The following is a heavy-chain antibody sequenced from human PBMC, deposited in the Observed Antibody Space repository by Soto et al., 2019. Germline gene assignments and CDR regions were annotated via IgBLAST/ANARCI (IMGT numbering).Heavy chain of an antibody. V-gene: IGHV4-34*01. J-gene: IGHJ5*02. CDR3: ARAAAAHSGNWFDP. CDR2: INHSGST. CDR1: GGSFSGYY. Sequence: SETLSLTCAVYGGSFSGYYWSWIRQPPGKGLEWIGEINHSGSTNYNPSLKSRVTISVDTSKNQFSLKLSSVTAADTAVYYCARAAAAHSGNWFDPWGQGTLVTVS. D-gene: IGHD6-13*01.